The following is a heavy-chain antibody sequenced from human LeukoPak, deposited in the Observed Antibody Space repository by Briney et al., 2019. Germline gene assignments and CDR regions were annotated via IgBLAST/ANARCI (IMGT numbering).Heavy chain of an antibody. CDR1: GFTFSGQA. D-gene: IGHD1-26*01. V-gene: IGHV3-23*01. J-gene: IGHJ4*02. Sequence: QAGGSLRLSCAASGFTFSGQAMSWVRQAPGKELEWVSGITGTGGTTFYADSVRGRFIISRDNSKNTLYLQMNSLTAEDTATYYCVKLSPARVRGGSLSCFDYWGQGTLVIVSS. CDR2: ITGTGGTT. CDR3: VKLSPARVRGGSLSCFDY.